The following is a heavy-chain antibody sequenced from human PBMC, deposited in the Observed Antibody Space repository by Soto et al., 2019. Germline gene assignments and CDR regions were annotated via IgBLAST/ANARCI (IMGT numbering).Heavy chain of an antibody. CDR2: IYYSGST. V-gene: IGHV4-61*01. CDR3: ERALARHKNFDY. J-gene: IGHJ4*02. D-gene: IGHD1-1*01. CDR1: GGSVSSGSYY. Sequence: SETLSLTCTVSGGSVSSGSYYWSWIRQPPGKGLEWIGYIYYSGSTNYNPSLKSRVTISVDTSKNQFSLKLSSVTAADTAVYYCERALARHKNFDYWGQGTLVTVSS.